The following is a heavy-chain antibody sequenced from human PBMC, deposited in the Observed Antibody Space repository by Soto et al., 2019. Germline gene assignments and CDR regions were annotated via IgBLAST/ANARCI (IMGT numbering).Heavy chain of an antibody. CDR3: ARGNYYYYGMDV. CDR1: GGSISSGDYY. CDR2: IYYSGST. V-gene: IGHV4-30-4*01. Sequence: SETLSLTCTVSGGSISSGDYYWSWIRQPPGKGLEWIGYIYYSGSTYYNPSLKSRVTISVDTSKNQFSLKLSSVTAADTAVYYCARGNYYYYGMDVWGQGTTVTVSS. J-gene: IGHJ6*02.